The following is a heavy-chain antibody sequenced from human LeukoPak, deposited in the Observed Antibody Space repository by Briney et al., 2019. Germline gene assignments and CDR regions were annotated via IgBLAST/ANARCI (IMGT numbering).Heavy chain of an antibody. V-gene: IGHV3-23*01. J-gene: IGHJ4*02. Sequence: PGGSLRLSCAASGFTFSSYAMSWVRQAPGKGLEWVSAISGSGGSTYYADSVKGRFTISRDNSKNTLYLQMNSLRAEDTAVYYCARAHTWGMSFDYWGQGTLVTVSS. CDR3: ARAHTWGMSFDY. D-gene: IGHD7-27*01. CDR2: ISGSGGST. CDR1: GFTFSSYA.